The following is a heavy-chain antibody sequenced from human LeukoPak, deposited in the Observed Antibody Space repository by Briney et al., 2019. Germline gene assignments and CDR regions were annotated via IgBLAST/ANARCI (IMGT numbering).Heavy chain of an antibody. J-gene: IGHJ6*03. CDR3: ASRYCTGVNCFAASYMCMDV. CDR2: IKQDGSEK. Sequence: GGSLRLSCAASGFTFSSYWMSWVRQAPGKGLEWVANIKQDGSEKYYVDSVKGRFTISRDNADRSLYLQMTSLRVEDTAVYFCASRYCTGVNCFAASYMCMDVWGKGTTVTVSS. CDR1: GFTFSSYW. V-gene: IGHV3-7*01. D-gene: IGHD2-8*02.